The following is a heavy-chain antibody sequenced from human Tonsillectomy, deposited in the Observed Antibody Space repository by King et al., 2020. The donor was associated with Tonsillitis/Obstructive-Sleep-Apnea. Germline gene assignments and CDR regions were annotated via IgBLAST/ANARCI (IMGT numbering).Heavy chain of an antibody. Sequence: QLVQSGGGVVQPGGSLRLYCVASGFTFSSYAMSWVRQAPGKGLEWVSSISYSGGSTDYADSAKGRFTISRDNSQNTLYLQMNSLRAEDTAVSYCAKDFTTVTTGRASFDDWGQGTLVTASS. CDR2: ISYSGGST. J-gene: IGHJ4*02. CDR3: AKDFTTVTTGRASFDD. CDR1: GFTFSSYA. V-gene: IGHV3-23*04. D-gene: IGHD4-17*01.